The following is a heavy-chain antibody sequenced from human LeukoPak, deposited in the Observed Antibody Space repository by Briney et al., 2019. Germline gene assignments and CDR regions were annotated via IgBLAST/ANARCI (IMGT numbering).Heavy chain of an antibody. CDR2: IYPGDSDT. J-gene: IGHJ4*02. Sequence: KVGESLQISCQGSGYSFSNYWIGCVRQLPGKGLEWMGIIYPGDSDTRYSPSFQGQVTISADKSISTAYLQWSSLKASDTAIYYCARSWLADYWGQGTLVTVSS. CDR1: GYSFSNYW. V-gene: IGHV5-51*01. CDR3: ARSWLADY. D-gene: IGHD6-19*01.